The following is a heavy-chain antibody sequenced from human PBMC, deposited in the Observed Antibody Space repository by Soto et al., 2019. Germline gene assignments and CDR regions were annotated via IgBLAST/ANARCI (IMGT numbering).Heavy chain of an antibody. J-gene: IGHJ5*02. CDR2: IYYSGST. V-gene: IGHV4-30-4*01. CDR3: AREGYYYDSSGYYPNWFDP. CDR1: GGSISSGDYY. Sequence: SETLSLTCTVSGGSISSGDYYWSWIRQPPGKGLEWIGYIYYSGSTYYNPSLKSRVTISVDTSKNQFSLKLSPVTAADTAVYYCAREGYYYDSSGYYPNWFDPWGQGTLVTVSS. D-gene: IGHD3-22*01.